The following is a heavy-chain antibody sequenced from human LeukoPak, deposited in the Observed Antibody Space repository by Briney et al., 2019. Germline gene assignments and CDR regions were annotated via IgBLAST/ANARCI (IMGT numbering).Heavy chain of an antibody. J-gene: IGHJ3*02. D-gene: IGHD1-7*01. V-gene: IGHV3-21*01. CDR2: ISGSGTYI. CDR3: ARGGLNFDAFDI. Sequence: GGSLRLSCAASGFTFSSNSMNWVRQAPGKGLEWVSSISGSGTYIYYADSVKGRFTISRDNAKNSLYLQMNSLRAGDTAVYYCARGGLNFDAFDIWGQGTMVTVSS. CDR1: GFTFSSNS.